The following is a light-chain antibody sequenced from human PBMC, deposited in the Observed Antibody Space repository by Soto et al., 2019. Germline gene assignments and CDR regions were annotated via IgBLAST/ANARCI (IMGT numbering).Light chain of an antibody. CDR1: QGSRND. J-gene: IGKJ1*01. CDR3: QQYNLYWS. V-gene: IGKV1-17*01. Sequence: IQMTHSPSSLWASGGDIVTMTCRASQGSRNDVGWYQQKPGKAPKLLIYAVSSLESGVPSRFSGSGSGTEFTLTISGLQPDDFATYYCQQYNLYWSFGQGTKVDIK. CDR2: AVS.